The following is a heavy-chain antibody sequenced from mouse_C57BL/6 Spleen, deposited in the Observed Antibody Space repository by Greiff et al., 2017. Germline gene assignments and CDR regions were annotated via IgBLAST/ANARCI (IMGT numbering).Heavy chain of an antibody. CDR1: GYTFTSYW. CDR3: ARKPNY. CDR2: IYPSDSET. J-gene: IGHJ2*01. V-gene: IGHV1-61*01. Sequence: QVQLKQSGPELVKPGASVKLSCKASGYTFTSYWMDWVKQRPGQGLEWIGNIYPSDSETHYNQKFKDKATLTVDKSSSTAYMQLSSLTSEDSAVYYCARKPNYWGQGTTLTVSS.